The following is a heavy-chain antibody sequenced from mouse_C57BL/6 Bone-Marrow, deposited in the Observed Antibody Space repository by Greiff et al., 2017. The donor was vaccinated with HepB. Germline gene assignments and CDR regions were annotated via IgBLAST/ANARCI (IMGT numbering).Heavy chain of an antibody. D-gene: IGHD2-5*01. CDR3: ARGGPTIVTTWYFDV. J-gene: IGHJ1*03. CDR1: GFTFSSYA. V-gene: IGHV5-4*03. CDR2: ISDGGSYT. Sequence: EVNVVESGGGLVKPGGSLKLSCAASGFTFSSYAMSWVRQTPEKRLEWVATISDGGSYTYYPDNVKGRFTISRDNAKNNLYLQMSHLKSEDTAMYYCARGGPTIVTTWYFDVWGTGTTLTVSS.